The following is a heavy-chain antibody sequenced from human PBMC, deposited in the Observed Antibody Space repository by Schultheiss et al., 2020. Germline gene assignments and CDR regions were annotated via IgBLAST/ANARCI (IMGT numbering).Heavy chain of an antibody. J-gene: IGHJ5*02. CDR1: GGSISSSSYY. CDR3: ARGGYYDFWSGYYTGMDWCDP. D-gene: IGHD3-3*01. V-gene: IGHV4-39*07. CDR2: IYYSGST. Sequence: SETLSLTCTVSGGSISSSSYYWGWIRQPPGKGLEWIGYIYYSGSTYYNPSLKSRVTMSVDTSKNQFSLKLSSVTAVDTAVYYCARGGYYDFWSGYYTGMDWCDPWGQGPLVTVSS.